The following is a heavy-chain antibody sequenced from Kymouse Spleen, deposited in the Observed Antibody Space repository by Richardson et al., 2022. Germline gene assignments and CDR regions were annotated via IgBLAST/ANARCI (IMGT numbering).Heavy chain of an antibody. CDR1: GGSISSSSYY. J-gene: IGHJ6*02. Sequence: QLQLQESGPGLVKPSETLSLTCTVSGGSISSSSYYWGWIRQPPGKGLEWIGSIYYSGSTYYNPSLKSRVTISVDTSKNQFSLKLSSVTAADTAVYYCARQDYGSGSYSSYYGMDVWGQGTTVTVSS. D-gene: IGHD3-10*01. V-gene: IGHV4-39*01. CDR3: ARQDYGSGSYSSYYGMDV. CDR2: IYYSGST.